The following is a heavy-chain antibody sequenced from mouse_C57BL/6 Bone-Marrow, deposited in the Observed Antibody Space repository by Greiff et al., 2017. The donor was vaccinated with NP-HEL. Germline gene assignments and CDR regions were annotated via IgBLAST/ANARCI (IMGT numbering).Heavy chain of an antibody. CDR1: GYTFTSYW. Sequence: QVQLQQPGAELVMPGASVKLSCKASGYTFTSYWMHWVKQRPGQGLEWIGEIDPSDSYTNYNQKFKGKSTLTVDKSSSTAYMQLSSLTSEDSAVYDCARWDYGSNFDYWGQGTTLTVSS. D-gene: IGHD1-1*01. V-gene: IGHV1-69*01. J-gene: IGHJ2*01. CDR2: IDPSDSYT. CDR3: ARWDYGSNFDY.